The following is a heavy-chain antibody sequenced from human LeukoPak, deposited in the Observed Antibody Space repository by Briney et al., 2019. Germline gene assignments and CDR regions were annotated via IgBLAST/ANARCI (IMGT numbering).Heavy chain of an antibody. J-gene: IGHJ5*02. D-gene: IGHD3-9*01. CDR3: ARDLTYYDIPIDP. Sequence: SETLSLTCTVSGGSISSSSYYWGWIRQPPGKGLEWIGEINHSGSTNYNPSLKSRVTISVDTSKNQFSLKLSSVTAADTAVYYCARDLTYYDIPIDPWGQGTLVTVSS. V-gene: IGHV4-39*07. CDR1: GGSISSSSYY. CDR2: INHSGST.